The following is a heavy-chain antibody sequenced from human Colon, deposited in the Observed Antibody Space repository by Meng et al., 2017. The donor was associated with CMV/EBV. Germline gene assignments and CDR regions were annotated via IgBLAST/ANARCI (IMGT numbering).Heavy chain of an antibody. Sequence: GESLKISCAASGFTFSSYEMNWVRQAPGKGLEWLSYISSSGNTIYYADSVKGRFTISRDNAKNSLYLQMNSLRGDDTAVYYCASYTWTQLCIWGQGTLVTVSS. CDR1: GFTFSSYE. CDR3: ASYTWTQLCI. V-gene: IGHV3-48*03. CDR2: ISSSGNTI. J-gene: IGHJ4*02. D-gene: IGHD5-18*01.